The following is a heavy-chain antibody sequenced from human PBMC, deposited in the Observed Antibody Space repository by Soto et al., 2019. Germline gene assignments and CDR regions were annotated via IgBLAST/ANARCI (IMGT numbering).Heavy chain of an antibody. CDR2: ISGSGDFT. V-gene: IGHV3-23*01. CDR1: GFTFSNYA. J-gene: IGHJ4*02. CDR3: AKGAYGSGSYDC. Sequence: QLGGSLRLSCAASGFTFSNYAMTWVRQSPGKGLEWVSGISGSGDFTSYADSVKGRFTISRDNSKNTLYLQMNSLRAEDTAIYYCAKGAYGSGSYDCWGQGTLVTVSS. D-gene: IGHD3-10*01.